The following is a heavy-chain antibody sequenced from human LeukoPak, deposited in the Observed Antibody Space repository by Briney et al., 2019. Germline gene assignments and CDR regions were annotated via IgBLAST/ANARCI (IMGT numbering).Heavy chain of an antibody. CDR1: GFTFSSYS. D-gene: IGHD3-10*01. V-gene: IGHV3-21*01. Sequence: GGSLRLSCAASGFTFSSYSMNWVRQAPGKGLEWVSSISSSSSYIYYADSVKGRLTISRDNAKNSLYLQMNSLRAEDTAVYYCAREQDYGSGSLGFDYWGQGTLVTVSS. CDR3: AREQDYGSGSLGFDY. J-gene: IGHJ4*02. CDR2: ISSSSSYI.